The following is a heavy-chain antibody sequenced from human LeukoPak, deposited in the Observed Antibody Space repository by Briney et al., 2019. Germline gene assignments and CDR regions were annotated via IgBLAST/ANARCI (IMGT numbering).Heavy chain of an antibody. J-gene: IGHJ4*02. V-gene: IGHV3-23*01. Sequence: SGGSLRLSCAASGFTFSSYGMNWVRQAPGKGLEWVSGIVPSGGTTYYADSVRGRFTISRDNSKSTLSLQMNSLRAEDTAIYYCATYRQVLLPFESWGQGTLVTASS. D-gene: IGHD2-8*02. CDR3: ATYRQVLLPFES. CDR1: GFTFSSYG. CDR2: IVPSGGTT.